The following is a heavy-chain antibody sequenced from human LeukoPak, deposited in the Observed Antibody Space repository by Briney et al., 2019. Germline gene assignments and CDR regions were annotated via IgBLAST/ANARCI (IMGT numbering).Heavy chain of an antibody. Sequence: QPGRSLRFSCAASGFTFSSYGMHWVRQAPGKGLEWVAVISYDGSNKYYADSVKGRFTISRDNSKNTLYLQMNSLRAEDTAVYYCAKVGSSWYRGYFDYWGQGTLVTVSS. CDR2: ISYDGSNK. V-gene: IGHV3-30*18. CDR1: GFTFSSYG. D-gene: IGHD6-13*01. CDR3: AKVGSSWYRGYFDY. J-gene: IGHJ4*02.